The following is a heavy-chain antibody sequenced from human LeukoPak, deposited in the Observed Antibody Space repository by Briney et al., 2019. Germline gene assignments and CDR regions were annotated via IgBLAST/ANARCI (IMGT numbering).Heavy chain of an antibody. CDR1: GLPIADFA. Sequence: PGGSLSLSCVASGLPIADFAMHWVRQTPGRGLVWVARINVEGNYIDYAESVKGRFTISRDSAKNTLFLQMNSLRVEDTAVYSCARDLTGPYDHWGQGTLVTVSS. CDR2: INVEGNYI. V-gene: IGHV3-74*01. CDR3: ARDLTGPYDH. J-gene: IGHJ4*02. D-gene: IGHD3-22*01.